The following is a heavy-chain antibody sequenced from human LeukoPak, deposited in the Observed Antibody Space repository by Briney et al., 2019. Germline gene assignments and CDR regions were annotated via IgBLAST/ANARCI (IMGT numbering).Heavy chain of an antibody. V-gene: IGHV1-2*02. Sequence: ASVKVSCKASGYTFTDYYIHWVRQAPGQGLEWMAWINPNSGGTYYAQNFHDRITLTRDTSISTAYMELSRLRSDDTAIYYCARANALYCSSTSCLFDYWGQGTLITVSS. CDR1: GYTFTDYY. J-gene: IGHJ4*02. CDR2: INPNSGGT. D-gene: IGHD2-2*01. CDR3: ARANALYCSSTSCLFDY.